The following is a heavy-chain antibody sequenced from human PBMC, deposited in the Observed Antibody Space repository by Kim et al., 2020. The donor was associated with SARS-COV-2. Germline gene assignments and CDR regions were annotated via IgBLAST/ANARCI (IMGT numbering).Heavy chain of an antibody. Sequence: GGSLRLSCVASGFTFSDYRMNWVRQAPGKGLEWLSFINNDDGGIYYADSVRGRFTVSRDDAKNSLYLQMNSLTVDDTSVYYCARGSLLGIWYPSLHSWG. CDR1: GFTFSDYR. CDR2: INNDDGGI. CDR3: ARGSLLGIWYPSLHS. D-gene: IGHD6-13*01. J-gene: IGHJ5*01. V-gene: IGHV3-48*01.